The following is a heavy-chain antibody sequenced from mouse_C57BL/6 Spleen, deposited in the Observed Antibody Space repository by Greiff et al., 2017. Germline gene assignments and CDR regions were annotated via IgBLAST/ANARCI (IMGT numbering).Heavy chain of an antibody. D-gene: IGHD1-1*01. CDR3: ARQVTTVVANYYAMDY. Sequence: QVQLQQPGAELVRPGTSVKLSCKASGYTFTSYWMHWVKQRPGQGLEWIGVIDPSDSYTNYNQKFKGKATLTVDTSSSTAYMQLSSLTSEDSAVYYGARQVTTVVANYYAMDYWGQGTSVTVSS. CDR1: GYTFTSYW. CDR2: IDPSDSYT. V-gene: IGHV1-59*01. J-gene: IGHJ4*01.